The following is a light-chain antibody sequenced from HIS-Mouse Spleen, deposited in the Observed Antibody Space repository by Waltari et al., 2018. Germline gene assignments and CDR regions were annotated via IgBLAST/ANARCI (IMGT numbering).Light chain of an antibody. CDR3: CSYAGSSTLV. CDR1: SSDVGSYNL. J-gene: IGLJ3*02. V-gene: IGLV2-23*01. Sequence: QSALTQPASVSGSPGQSITIACPVTSSDVGSYNLVSRYQQHPGKAPKLMIYEGSKRPSGVSNRFSGSKSGNTASLTISGLQAEDEADYYCCSYAGSSTLVFGGGTKLTVL. CDR2: EGS.